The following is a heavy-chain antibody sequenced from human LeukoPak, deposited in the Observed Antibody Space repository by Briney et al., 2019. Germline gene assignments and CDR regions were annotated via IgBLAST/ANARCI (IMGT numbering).Heavy chain of an antibody. Sequence: ASVKVSCKASGYTFTSYYLNWVRQAPGQGLEWMGWINPNIGNTDYAQQFQGRVTITRNTAISTVYMELRSLRSDDTAVYYCARELLRPNAYWGQGTLVTVSS. D-gene: IGHD3-3*01. CDR1: GYTFTSYY. V-gene: IGHV1-8*01. CDR2: INPNIGNT. J-gene: IGHJ4*02. CDR3: ARELLRPNAY.